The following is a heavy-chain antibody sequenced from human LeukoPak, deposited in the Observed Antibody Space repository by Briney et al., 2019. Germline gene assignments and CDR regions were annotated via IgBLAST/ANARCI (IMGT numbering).Heavy chain of an antibody. Sequence: GGSLRLSCAASGFTFRTYSMNWVRQAPGKGLEWVSSISGSSTYIYYADSVRGRFTISRDNAKNSLFLQMNSLSAEDTAVYYCARDQESTSLSAFDIWGQGTLVTVSS. CDR2: ISGSSTYI. D-gene: IGHD6-13*01. CDR1: GFTFRTYS. V-gene: IGHV3-21*06. J-gene: IGHJ3*02. CDR3: ARDQESTSLSAFDI.